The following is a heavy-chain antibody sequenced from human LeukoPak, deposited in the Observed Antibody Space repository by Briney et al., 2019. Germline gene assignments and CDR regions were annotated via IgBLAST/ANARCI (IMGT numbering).Heavy chain of an antibody. CDR1: GFTFSNAW. J-gene: IGHJ3*02. D-gene: IGHD6-19*01. CDR2: INHSGST. CDR3: ASGGRGRIAVAGTNAFDI. V-gene: IGHV4-34*01. Sequence: GSLRLSCAASGFTFSNAWMSWVRQAPGKGLEWIGEINHSGSTNYNPSLKSRVTISVDTSKNQFSLKLSSVTAADTAVYYCASGGRGRIAVAGTNAFDIWGQGTMVTVSS.